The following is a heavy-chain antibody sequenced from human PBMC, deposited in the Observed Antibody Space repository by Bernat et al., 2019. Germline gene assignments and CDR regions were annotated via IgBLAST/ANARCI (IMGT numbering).Heavy chain of an antibody. Sequence: EVQLVESGGGLVQPGRSLRLSCAASGFTFDDYAMHWVRQAPGQGLEWVSGISWNSGSIGYADSVKGRFTISRDNAKNSLYLQMNSLRAEDTALYYCAKDGGALGYCTNGVCAGFKYYFDYWGQGTLVTVSS. CDR3: AKDGGALGYCTNGVCAGFKYYFDY. V-gene: IGHV3-9*01. J-gene: IGHJ4*02. CDR1: GFTFDDYA. CDR2: ISWNSGSI. D-gene: IGHD2-8*01.